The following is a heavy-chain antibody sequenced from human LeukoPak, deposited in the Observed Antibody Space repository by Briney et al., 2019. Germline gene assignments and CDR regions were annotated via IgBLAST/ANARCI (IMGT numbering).Heavy chain of an antibody. CDR3: AIGYCSSTSCYAFFDY. J-gene: IGHJ4*02. CDR2: VDPEDGET. V-gene: IGHV1-69-2*01. CDR1: GYTFTDYY. Sequence: GASVKISCKVSGYTFTDYYMHWVQQAPGKGLEWMGLVDPEDGETIYAEKFQGRVTITADTSTDTAYMELSSLRSEDTAVYYCAIGYCSSTSCYAFFDYWGQGTLVTVSS. D-gene: IGHD2-2*01.